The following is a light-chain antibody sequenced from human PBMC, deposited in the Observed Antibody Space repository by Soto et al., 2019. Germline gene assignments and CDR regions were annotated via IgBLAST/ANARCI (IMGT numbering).Light chain of an antibody. V-gene: IGLV2-14*01. Sequence: QSALTQPASVSGSPGQSITISCTGTSSDVGGYNYVSWYQQYPGKAPKLIIFEVTHRPSGVSNRFSGSKSGNTASLTISGLQAEDEADYFCSSYTSGSLYVFGTGTKLTVL. J-gene: IGLJ1*01. CDR3: SSYTSGSLYV. CDR1: SSDVGGYNY. CDR2: EVT.